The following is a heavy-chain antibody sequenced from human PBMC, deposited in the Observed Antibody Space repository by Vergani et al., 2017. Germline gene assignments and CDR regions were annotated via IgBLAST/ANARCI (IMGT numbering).Heavy chain of an antibody. J-gene: IGHJ3*02. D-gene: IGHD6-19*01. CDR2: IYHCGST. CDR1: GYSISSGYY. V-gene: IGHV4-38-2*02. CDR3: ARVMAGDDAFDI. Sequence: QVQLQESGPGLVKPSETLSLTCTVSGYSISSGYYWGWIRQPPGKGLEWIGSIYHCGSTYYNPSLKSRVTISVDTSKNQFSLKLSSVTAADTAVYYCARVMAGDDAFDIWGQGTMVTVSS.